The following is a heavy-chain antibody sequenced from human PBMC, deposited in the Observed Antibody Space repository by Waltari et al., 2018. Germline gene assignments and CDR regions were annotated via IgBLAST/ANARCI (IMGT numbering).Heavy chain of an antibody. CDR3: ARQSSQSLDY. Sequence: EVQLVHSGAEVKKPGESLKISCKASGYTFTSNWIGWVRQRPGKGLEWMGIIFPADSDTRYSPSFQGQVTISVDKSVSTAYLQWSSLKASDTAMYYCARQSSQSLDYWGQGTLVTVSS. D-gene: IGHD6-6*01. J-gene: IGHJ4*02. V-gene: IGHV5-51*01. CDR2: IFPADSDT. CDR1: GYTFTSNW.